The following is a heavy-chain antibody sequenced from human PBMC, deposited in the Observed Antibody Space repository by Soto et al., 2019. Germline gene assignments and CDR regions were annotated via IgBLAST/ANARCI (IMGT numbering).Heavy chain of an antibody. CDR1: GFTLSTYD. J-gene: IGHJ6*03. CDR3: VRGAPVNCASVYCQLFDYWGQGTLVTVSSGKQHCAKGPHSASGYYYMDV. Sequence: GGPLRLACAASGFTLSTYDMTWVRQAPGQGLELVATINHAGMVNHFVDWVMGRFTISRGNARTSLYLQMDSLRVDDTAVYYCVRGAPVNCASVYCQLFDYWGQGTLVTVSSGKQHCAKGPHSASGYYYMDVWGKGTTVTVSS. V-gene: IGHV3-7*05. D-gene: IGHD5-12*01. CDR2: INHAGMVN.